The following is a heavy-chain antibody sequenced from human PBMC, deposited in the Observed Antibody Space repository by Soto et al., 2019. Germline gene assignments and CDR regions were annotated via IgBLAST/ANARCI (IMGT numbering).Heavy chain of an antibody. D-gene: IGHD5-18*01. Sequence: EVQLLESGRGLVRPGGSLRLSCAASGFSFTNYAMSWVRQAPGKGLEWLSAISVSGETTYYADSVRGRFTISRDNSRATVFLQMCNLRAEDTALYYCAKEQWLIQGHFDYWGQGILVTVSS. CDR1: GFSFTNYA. CDR2: ISVSGETT. CDR3: AKEQWLIQGHFDY. J-gene: IGHJ4*02. V-gene: IGHV3-23*01.